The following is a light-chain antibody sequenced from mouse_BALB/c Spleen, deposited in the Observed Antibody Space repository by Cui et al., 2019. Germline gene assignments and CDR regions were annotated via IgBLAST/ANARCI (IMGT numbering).Light chain of an antibody. CDR1: QDINSY. V-gene: IGKV14-111*01. CDR2: RAN. Sequence: DIKMTQSPSFMYASLGARVTITCKASQDINSYLSWFQQKPGKSPKTLIYRANRLVDGVPSRFSGSGSGQDYSLTISSLEYEDMGIYYCLQYDEFPYTFGGGTKLEIK. CDR3: LQYDEFPYT. J-gene: IGKJ2*01.